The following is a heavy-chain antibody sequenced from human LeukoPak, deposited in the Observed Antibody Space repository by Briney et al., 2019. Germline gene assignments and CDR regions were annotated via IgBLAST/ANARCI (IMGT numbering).Heavy chain of an antibody. CDR3: ARDRDYVWGSYRDFDY. D-gene: IGHD3-16*02. V-gene: IGHV3-21*01. Sequence: GGSLRLSCAASGFTFSSYSMTWVRQAPGKGLEWVSSISSSSSYIYYAGSVKGRFTISRDNAKNSLYLQMNSLRAEDTAVYYCARDRDYVWGSYRDFDYWGQGTLVTVSS. CDR1: GFTFSSYS. J-gene: IGHJ4*02. CDR2: ISSSSSYI.